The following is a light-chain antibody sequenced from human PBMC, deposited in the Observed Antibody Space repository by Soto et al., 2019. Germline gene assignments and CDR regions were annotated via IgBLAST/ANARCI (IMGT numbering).Light chain of an antibody. CDR3: QQYYSTLMYT. CDR2: WAS. CDR1: QSVLYSSNNKNY. J-gene: IGKJ2*01. V-gene: IGKV4-1*01. Sequence: DIVMTQSPDSLAVSLGERATINCKSSQSVLYSSNNKNYLAWYQQKPGQPPKLLIYWASTRESGVPDRFSGSGSGTDFTLTISSLQAEDVAVYYCQQYYSTLMYTIGQGTKLEIK.